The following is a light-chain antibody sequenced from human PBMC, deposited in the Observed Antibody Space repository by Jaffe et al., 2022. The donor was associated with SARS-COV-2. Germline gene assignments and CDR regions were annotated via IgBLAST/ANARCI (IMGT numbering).Light chain of an antibody. CDR2: DDS. CDR1: NIGTKS. Sequence: SYVLTQPPSVSVAPGQTASITCGGFNIGTKSVHWYQQRPGQAPVLVVYDDSDRPSGIPERFSGSNFGNTATLTISRVEAGDEAVYYCQVWDSTADPVFGGGTKLAVL. CDR3: QVWDSTADPV. V-gene: IGLV3-21*02. J-gene: IGLJ2*01.